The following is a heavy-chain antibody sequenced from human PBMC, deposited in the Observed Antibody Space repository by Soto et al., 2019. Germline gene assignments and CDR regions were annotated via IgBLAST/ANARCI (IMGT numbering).Heavy chain of an antibody. D-gene: IGHD6-6*01. CDR2: ITGSGGST. Sequence: EVQLLESGGGLVQPGGSLRLSCAASGFTFSSYAMSWVRQAPGKGLEWVSAITGSGGSTYYADSVKGRFTISRDNSKNTLYLQMNSLRVDDTGTYYCAKGSALARPYYFDSWGQGSLVTVSS. CDR3: AKGSALARPYYFDS. J-gene: IGHJ4*02. V-gene: IGHV3-23*01. CDR1: GFTFSSYA.